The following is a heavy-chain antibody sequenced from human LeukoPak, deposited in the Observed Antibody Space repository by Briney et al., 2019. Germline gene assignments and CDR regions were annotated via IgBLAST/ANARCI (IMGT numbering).Heavy chain of an antibody. CDR3: ANPFFGSGNFDY. D-gene: IGHD3-10*01. Sequence: GGSLRLSCAASRFTFSSYTMSWVRQAPGKGLEWVSTISGSGDSTYYADSVKGRFTISRDNSKNTLYLQMNSLRAEDTAVYYCANPFFGSGNFDYWGQGTLVTVSS. J-gene: IGHJ4*02. V-gene: IGHV3-23*01. CDR1: RFTFSSYT. CDR2: ISGSGDST.